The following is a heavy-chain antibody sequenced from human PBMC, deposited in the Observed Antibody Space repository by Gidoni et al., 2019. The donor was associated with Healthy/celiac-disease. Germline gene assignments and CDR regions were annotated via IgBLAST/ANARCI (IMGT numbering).Heavy chain of an antibody. CDR2: ISSSSSYI. D-gene: IGHD6-13*01. Sequence: EVQLVESGGGLVKPGGSLRLSCAASGSTFSSCSMNWVRQAPGTGLEWVSSISSSSSYIYYADSVKGRFTISRDNAKNSLYLQMNSLRAEDTAVYYCASELIAAADAFDIWGQGTMVTVSS. CDR3: ASELIAAADAFDI. V-gene: IGHV3-21*01. J-gene: IGHJ3*02. CDR1: GSTFSSCS.